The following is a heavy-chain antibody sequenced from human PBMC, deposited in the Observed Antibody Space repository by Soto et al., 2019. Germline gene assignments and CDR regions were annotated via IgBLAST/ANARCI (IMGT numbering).Heavy chain of an antibody. CDR3: ARRGSSGWYSIFDY. V-gene: IGHV5-10-1*01. J-gene: IGHJ4*02. CDR2: IDPSDSYT. Sequence: CKGSGYSFTSSWISWVRQMPGRGLEWMGRIDPSDSYTNYSPSFQGHVTISADKSISTAYLQWSSLKASDTAMYYCARRGSSGWYSIFDYWGQGTLVTVSS. CDR1: GYSFTSSW. D-gene: IGHD6-19*01.